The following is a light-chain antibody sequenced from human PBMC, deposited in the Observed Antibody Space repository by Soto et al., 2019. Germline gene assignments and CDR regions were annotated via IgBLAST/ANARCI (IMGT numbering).Light chain of an antibody. Sequence: EIVLTQSPDNLTLSPGDRATLSCRASQRISSIYFAWYQQKPGQAPRLLIYGTSIRATGIPDRFSGSGSGKDFTLTISRLEPEDFALYYCQQCGSSPPTFCGWTKVDIK. V-gene: IGKV3-20*01. J-gene: IGKJ4*01. CDR1: QRISSIY. CDR3: QQCGSSPPT. CDR2: GTS.